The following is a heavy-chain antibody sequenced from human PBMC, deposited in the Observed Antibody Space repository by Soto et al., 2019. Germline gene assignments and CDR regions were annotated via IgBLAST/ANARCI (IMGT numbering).Heavy chain of an antibody. CDR1: GFTFSQYW. CDR3: TRAFPQNNKWHNDF. V-gene: IGHV3-74*01. D-gene: IGHD1-1*01. Sequence: PGGSLRLSCAASGFTFSQYWMYWVRQAPGKGLVCVSRIDSDGTSLTYADSVTGRFAISRDNAKNTLYLQMHSLRPEDTAIYYCTRAFPQNNKWHNDFWGQGTLVTVSS. CDR2: IDSDGTSL. J-gene: IGHJ4*02.